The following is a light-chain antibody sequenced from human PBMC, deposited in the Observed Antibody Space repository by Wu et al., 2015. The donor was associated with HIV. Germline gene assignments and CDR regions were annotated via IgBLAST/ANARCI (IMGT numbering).Light chain of an antibody. CDR2: TAS. J-gene: IGKJ2*01. Sequence: DIQMTQSPSSLSASVGDRVTITCRASQSIHIFLNWYQQKPGKAPNLLIYTASKLHTGVPSRFSGSGSGTDFTLTISNLQPEDFATYYCQPSYGNGIPYTFGQGTKLQIK. CDR3: QPSYGNGIPYT. V-gene: IGKV1-39*01. CDR1: QSIHIF.